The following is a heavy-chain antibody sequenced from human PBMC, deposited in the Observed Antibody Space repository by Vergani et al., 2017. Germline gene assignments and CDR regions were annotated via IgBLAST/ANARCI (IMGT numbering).Heavy chain of an antibody. CDR1: GYTFTSYD. CDR3: ARVRRSSTSWTFFDY. J-gene: IGHJ4*02. D-gene: IGHD2-2*01. Sequence: QVQLVQSGAEVKKPGASVKVSCKASGYTFTSYDINWVRQATGQGLEWMGWKNPNSGNTGYAQKFQGRVTMTRNTSISTAYMELSSLRSEDTAVYYCARVRRSSTSWTFFDYWGQGTLVTVSS. V-gene: IGHV1-8*01. CDR2: KNPNSGNT.